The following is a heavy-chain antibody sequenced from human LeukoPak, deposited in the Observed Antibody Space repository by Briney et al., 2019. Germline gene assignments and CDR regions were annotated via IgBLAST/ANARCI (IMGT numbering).Heavy chain of an antibody. J-gene: IGHJ4*02. Sequence: SETLSLTCAVYGGSFSGYYWSWIRQPPGKGLEWIGEINHSGSTNYNPSLRSRVTISVDTSKNQFSLKLSSVTAADTAVYYCARGVYYYGSGSYYYWGQGTLVTVSS. CDR1: GGSFSGYY. D-gene: IGHD3-10*01. V-gene: IGHV4-34*01. CDR2: INHSGST. CDR3: ARGVYYYGSGSYYY.